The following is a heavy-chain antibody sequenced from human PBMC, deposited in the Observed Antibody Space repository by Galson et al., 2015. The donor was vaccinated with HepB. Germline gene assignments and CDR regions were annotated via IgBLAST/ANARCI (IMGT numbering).Heavy chain of an antibody. J-gene: IGHJ4*02. Sequence: SVKVSCKASGYIFNNYAVNWVRQAPGQGLEWMGWTNTNTGNPTYAQNFTGRFVFSFDTSITTAYLQISSLRATDTALYYCVRGRSPASHFWGQGTLVTVSS. CDR1: GYIFNNYA. CDR2: TNTNTGNP. V-gene: IGHV7-4-1*02. CDR3: VRGRSPASHF. D-gene: IGHD3-3*01.